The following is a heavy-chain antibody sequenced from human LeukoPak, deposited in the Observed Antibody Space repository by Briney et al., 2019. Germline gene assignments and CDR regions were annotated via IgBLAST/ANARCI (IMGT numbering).Heavy chain of an antibody. Sequence: SETLSLTCTVSGVSVSSGSYYWSWIRQPPGKGLEWIGYIYYSGSTNYNPSLKSRVTISVDTSKNQFSLKLSSVTAADTAVYHCAREAMYSYGNNFDYWGQGTLVTVSS. V-gene: IGHV4-61*01. J-gene: IGHJ4*02. CDR1: GVSVSSGSYY. CDR3: AREAMYSYGNNFDY. CDR2: IYYSGST. D-gene: IGHD5-18*01.